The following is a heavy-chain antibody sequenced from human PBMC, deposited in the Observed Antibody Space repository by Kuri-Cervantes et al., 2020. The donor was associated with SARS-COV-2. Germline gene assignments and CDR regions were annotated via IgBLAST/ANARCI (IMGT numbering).Heavy chain of an antibody. CDR1: GGSFSGYY. CDR3: ARHSTQYNYYYMDV. CDR2: INHSGST. D-gene: IGHD4-11*01. V-gene: IGHV4-34*01. J-gene: IGHJ6*03. Sequence: ESLKISCAVYGGSFSGYYWSWIRQPPGKGLEWIGEINHSGSTNYNPSLKSRVTISVDTSKNQFSLKLSSVTAADTAVYYCARHSTQYNYYYMDVWGKGTTVTVSS.